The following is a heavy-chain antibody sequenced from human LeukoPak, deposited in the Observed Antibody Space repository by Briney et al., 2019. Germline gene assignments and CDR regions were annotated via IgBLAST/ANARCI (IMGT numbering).Heavy chain of an antibody. Sequence: PGGSLRLSCAASGFTFSSYDMHWVRQATGKGLEWVSAIGTAGDTYYPGSVKGRFTISRDNSKNTLYLQMNSLRVEDTAVYYCAKGFLAAAGPFGLDYWGQGILVTVSS. CDR2: IGTAGDT. D-gene: IGHD6-13*01. CDR3: AKGFLAAAGPFGLDY. V-gene: IGHV3-13*01. CDR1: GFTFSSYD. J-gene: IGHJ4*02.